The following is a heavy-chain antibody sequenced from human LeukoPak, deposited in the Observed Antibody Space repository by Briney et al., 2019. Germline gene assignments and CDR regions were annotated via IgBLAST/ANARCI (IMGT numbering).Heavy chain of an antibody. CDR3: ARAWVGCGGDCYSHFDY. V-gene: IGHV1-3*01. J-gene: IGHJ4*02. Sequence: ASVKVSCKASGYTFTSYAMHWVRQAPGQRLEWMGWINAGNGNTKYSQKFQGRVTITRDTSASTAYMELSSLRSEDTAVYYCARAWVGCGGDCYSHFDYWGQGTLVTVSS. CDR2: INAGNGNT. D-gene: IGHD2-21*02. CDR1: GYTFTSYA.